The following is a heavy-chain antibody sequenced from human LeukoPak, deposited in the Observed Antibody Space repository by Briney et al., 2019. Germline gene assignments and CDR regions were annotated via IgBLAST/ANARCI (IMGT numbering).Heavy chain of an antibody. V-gene: IGHV4-34*01. J-gene: IGHJ4*02. D-gene: IGHD6-19*01. Sequence: PSETLSLTCAVYGGSFSGYYWSWIRQPPGKGLEWIGEINHSGSTNYNPSLKSRVTISVDTSKNQFSLKLSSVTAADTAVYYCARSSRGTIAVAGTLGYWGQGTLVTVSS. CDR3: ARSSRGTIAVAGTLGY. CDR2: INHSGST. CDR1: GGSFSGYY.